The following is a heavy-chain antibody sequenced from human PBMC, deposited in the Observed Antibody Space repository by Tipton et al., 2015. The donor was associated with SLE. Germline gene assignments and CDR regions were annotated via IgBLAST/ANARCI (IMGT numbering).Heavy chain of an antibody. CDR1: GGSFSAYY. J-gene: IGHJ4*02. D-gene: IGHD2-15*01. V-gene: IGHV4-34*01. Sequence: TLSLTCAVYGGSFSAYYWSWIRQPPGKGLEWIGEFHHSGSTNYNPSLKSRVTISVDKSKNQFSLKLSSVTAADTAVYYCARDGGILVAGRFDYWGQGTLVTVSS. CDR2: FHHSGST. CDR3: ARDGGILVAGRFDY.